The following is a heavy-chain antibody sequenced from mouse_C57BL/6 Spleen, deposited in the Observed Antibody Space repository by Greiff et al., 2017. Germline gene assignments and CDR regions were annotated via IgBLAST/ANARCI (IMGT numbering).Heavy chain of an antibody. J-gene: IGHJ4*01. Sequence: EVMLVESGGGLVQPGGSLKLSCAASGFTFSDYYMYWVRQTPEKRLEWVAYISNGGGSTYYPDTVKGRFTISRDNATNTLYLQMSRLKSEDTAMYYCARQLGPYYYAMDYWGQGTSVTVSS. CDR2: ISNGGGST. CDR3: ARQLGPYYYAMDY. CDR1: GFTFSDYY. V-gene: IGHV5-12*01. D-gene: IGHD4-1*01.